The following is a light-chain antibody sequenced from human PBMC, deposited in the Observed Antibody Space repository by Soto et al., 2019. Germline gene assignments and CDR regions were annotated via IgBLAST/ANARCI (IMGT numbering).Light chain of an antibody. V-gene: IGLV1-47*01. CDR2: RNN. CDR1: SSNIGSNY. CDR3: AAWDDSLSGHVV. J-gene: IGLJ2*01. Sequence: QSVLTQPPSASGTPGQRVTISCSGSSSNIGSNYVYWYQQLPGTAPKLLIDRNNQRPSGVPERFSGSKSGTSASLAISGLRSEDEADYYCAAWDDSLSGHVVFGGGTKLTVL.